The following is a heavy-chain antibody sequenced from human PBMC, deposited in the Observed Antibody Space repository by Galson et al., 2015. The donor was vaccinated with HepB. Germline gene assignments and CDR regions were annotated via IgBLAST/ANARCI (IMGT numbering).Heavy chain of an antibody. J-gene: IGHJ6*02. CDR2: ISGSGGSR. V-gene: IGHV3-23*01. CDR3: AKGGPVYYYGMDV. D-gene: IGHD3-16*01. Sequence: SLRLSCAASGFTFKNYAMSWVRQAPGKGLEWVSAISGSGGSRYYVDSVKGRFTISRDNSKNTLYLQMNSLRVEDTALYYCAKGGPVYYYGMDVWGQGTTVTVSS. CDR1: GFTFKNYA.